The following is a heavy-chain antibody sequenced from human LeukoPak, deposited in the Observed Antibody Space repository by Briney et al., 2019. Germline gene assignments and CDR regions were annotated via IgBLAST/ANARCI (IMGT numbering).Heavy chain of an antibody. CDR1: GGSISSYY. Sequence: SETLSLTCTVSGGSISSYYWSWIRQPPGKGLEWIGYIYYSGSTNYNPSLKSRVTISVDTSKNQFSLKLSSVTAADTAVYYCASIGLTTIGFDYWGQGTLVTVSS. V-gene: IGHV4-59*01. CDR3: ASIGLTTIGFDY. J-gene: IGHJ4*02. D-gene: IGHD2-21*02. CDR2: IYYSGST.